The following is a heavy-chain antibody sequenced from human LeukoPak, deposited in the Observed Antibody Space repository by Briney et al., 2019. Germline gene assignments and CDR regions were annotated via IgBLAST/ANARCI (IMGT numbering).Heavy chain of an antibody. V-gene: IGHV1-69*04. CDR3: ATHGGDGYNYSDY. CDR2: ITPIFGIA. D-gene: IGHD5-24*01. Sequence: SVKVSCKASGGTFSSYAISWVRQAPGQGLEWMGRITPIFGIANYAQKFQGRVTITADKSTSTAYMELSGLRSEDTAVYYCATHGGDGYNYSDYWGQGTLVTVSS. J-gene: IGHJ4*02. CDR1: GGTFSSYA.